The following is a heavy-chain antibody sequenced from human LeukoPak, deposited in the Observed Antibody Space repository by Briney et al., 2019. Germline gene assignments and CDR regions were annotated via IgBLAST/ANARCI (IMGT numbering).Heavy chain of an antibody. J-gene: IGHJ4*02. CDR1: GFTFNTFN. CDR3: ARGHYDVLAASYKWTPDY. D-gene: IGHD3-9*01. V-gene: IGHV3-21*01. Sequence: GGSLRLSCAASGFTFNTFNMNWVRQAPGKGLEWVSSITSGGDYIYYADSVKGRFPTSRDNAKTSLSLQLKSMRVEDRVVYYCARGHYDVLAASYKWTPDYWGQGTLVPVSS. CDR2: ITSGGDYI.